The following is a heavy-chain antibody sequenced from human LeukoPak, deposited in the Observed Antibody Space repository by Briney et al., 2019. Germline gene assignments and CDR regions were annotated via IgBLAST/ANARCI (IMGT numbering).Heavy chain of an antibody. CDR3: AKTDYGDRGVDY. D-gene: IGHD4-17*01. CDR1: GFTFRTYA. CDR2: ISYDGSNK. V-gene: IGHV3-30*18. Sequence: GGSLRLSCAASGFTFRTYAMHWVRQAPGKGLEWVAVISYDGSNKYYPGSVKGRFTISRDNSKNTLFLQMNSLRTDDTAVYYGAKTDYGDRGVDYWGQGTLVTVSS. J-gene: IGHJ4*02.